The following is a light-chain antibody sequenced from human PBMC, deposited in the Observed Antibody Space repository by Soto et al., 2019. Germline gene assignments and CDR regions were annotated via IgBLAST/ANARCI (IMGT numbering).Light chain of an antibody. CDR1: SSDIGAYKY. CDR2: EAT. CDR3: SSYSRNTLFV. J-gene: IGLJ1*01. V-gene: IGLV2-14*01. Sequence: QSVLTQPASVSGSPGQSITISCTGTSSDIGAYKYVSWYQQHPGKAPQLLIYEATNRPSGISGRFSASKSGNTASLTISGLQAEDEADYYCSSYSRNTLFVFGTGTKVTVL.